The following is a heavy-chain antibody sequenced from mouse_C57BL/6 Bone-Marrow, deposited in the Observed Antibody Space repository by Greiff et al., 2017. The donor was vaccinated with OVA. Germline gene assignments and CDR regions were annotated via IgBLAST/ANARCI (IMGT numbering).Heavy chain of an antibody. CDR1: GISITTGNYR. J-gene: IGHJ1*03. CDR2: IYYSGTI. Sequence: EVKLVESGPGLVKPSQTVFLTCTVTGISITTGNYRWSWIRQFPGNKLEWLGYIYYSGTITYNPSLTSRTTITRDTPKNQFILEMNSLTAEDTATYYCARDPISWYFDVWGTGTTVTVSA. CDR3: ARDPISWYFDV. V-gene: IGHV3-5*01.